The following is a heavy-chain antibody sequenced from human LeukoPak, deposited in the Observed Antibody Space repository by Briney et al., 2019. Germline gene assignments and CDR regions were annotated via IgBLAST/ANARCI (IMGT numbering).Heavy chain of an antibody. Sequence: RWASVKVSCKASGGTFSSYAISWVRQAPGQGLEWMGGIIPIFGTANYAQKFQGRVTITADKSTSTAYMELSSLRSEDTAVYYCARAYSGYDLDYWGQGTLVTVSP. CDR2: IIPIFGTA. CDR1: GGTFSSYA. D-gene: IGHD5-12*01. V-gene: IGHV1-69*06. CDR3: ARAYSGYDLDY. J-gene: IGHJ4*02.